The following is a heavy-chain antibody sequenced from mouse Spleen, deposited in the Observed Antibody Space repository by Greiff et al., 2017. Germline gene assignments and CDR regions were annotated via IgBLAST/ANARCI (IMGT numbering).Heavy chain of an antibody. J-gene: IGHJ3*01. D-gene: IGHD2-10*02. V-gene: IGHV14-3*02. CDR3: ARWGYGNYVGFAY. Sequence: VQLKQSGAELVKPGASVKLSCTASGFNIKDTYMHWVKQRPEQGLEWIGRIDPANGNTKYDPKFQGKATITADTSSNTAYLQLSSLTSEDTAVYYCARWGYGNYVGFAYWGQGTLVTVSA. CDR1: GFNIKDTY. CDR2: IDPANGNT.